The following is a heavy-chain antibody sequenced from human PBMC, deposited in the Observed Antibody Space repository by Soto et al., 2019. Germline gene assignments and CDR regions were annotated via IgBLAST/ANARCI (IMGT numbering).Heavy chain of an antibody. Sequence: EVQLLESGGGLVQPGGSLRLSCAASGLTFYSYAMRWVRQAPGKGLEWVAGIRGNGRSTYYAASVKGRFTISRDNSKNTLYLQLNSLRDEDTATYFCAKFNTISCFDYWGQGTLVTVSS. CDR2: IRGNGRST. J-gene: IGHJ4*02. CDR3: AKFNTISCFDY. V-gene: IGHV3-23*01. D-gene: IGHD3-10*01. CDR1: GLTFYSYA.